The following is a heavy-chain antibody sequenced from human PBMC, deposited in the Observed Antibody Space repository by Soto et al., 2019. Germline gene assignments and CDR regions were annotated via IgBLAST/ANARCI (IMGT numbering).Heavy chain of an antibody. CDR3: ARDPTENYYDSSGQPN. CDR2: IIPIFGTA. CDR1: GVTFSSYA. V-gene: IGHV1-69*13. Sequence: SVKVSCKASGVTFSSYAISWVRQAPGQGLEWMGGIIPIFGTANYAQKFQGRVTITADESTSTAYMGLSSLRSEDTAVYYCARDPTENYYDSSGQPNWGQGTLVTVSS. J-gene: IGHJ4*02. D-gene: IGHD3-22*01.